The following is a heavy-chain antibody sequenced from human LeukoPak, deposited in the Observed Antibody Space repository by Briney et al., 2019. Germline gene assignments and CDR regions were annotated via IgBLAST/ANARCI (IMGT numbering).Heavy chain of an antibody. V-gene: IGHV4-39*01. CDR3: ARRQRAAGTYYFDY. CDR2: IYYSGST. J-gene: IGHJ4*02. D-gene: IGHD1/OR15-1a*01. CDR1: GGSISSRSHN. Sequence: SETLSLTCTVSGGSISSRSHNWGWIRQPPGKGLEWIGTIYYSGSTHYNPSLKSRVTISVDTSKNQFSLKLSSVTAADTAVYYCARRQRAAGTYYFDYWGQGTLVTVSS.